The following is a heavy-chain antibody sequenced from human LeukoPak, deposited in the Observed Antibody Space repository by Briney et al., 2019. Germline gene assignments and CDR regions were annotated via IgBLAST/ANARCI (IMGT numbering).Heavy chain of an antibody. Sequence: GGSLRLSCAASAFTFSTYETNWVRQAPGTGLEWVGRIKSKSDGGTIDYAAPVKGRFTISRDDSRNTLYLQMNSLKTEDTAVYYCTTRRQDGWWGQGTLVTVS. CDR3: TTRRQDGW. J-gene: IGHJ4*02. CDR1: AFTFSTYE. CDR2: IKSKSDGGTI. D-gene: IGHD2-15*01. V-gene: IGHV3-15*01.